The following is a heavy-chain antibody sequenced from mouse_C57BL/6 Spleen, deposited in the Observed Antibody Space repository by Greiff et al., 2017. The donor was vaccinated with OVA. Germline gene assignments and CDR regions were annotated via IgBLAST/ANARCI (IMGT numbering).Heavy chain of an antibody. CDR1: GFTFSSYA. V-gene: IGHV5-4*01. J-gene: IGHJ2*01. D-gene: IGHD1-1*01. Sequence: EVQRVESGGGLVKPGGSLKLSCAASGFTFSSYAMSWVRQTPEKRLEWVATISDGGSYTYYPDNVKGRFTISRDNAKNNLYLQMSHLKSEDTAMYYCARENYYGSSSDYWGQGTTLTVSS. CDR2: ISDGGSYT. CDR3: ARENYYGSSSDY.